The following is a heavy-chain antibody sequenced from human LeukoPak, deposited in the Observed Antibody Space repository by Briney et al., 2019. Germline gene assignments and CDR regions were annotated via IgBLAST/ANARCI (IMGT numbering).Heavy chain of an antibody. CDR2: IYYSGST. J-gene: IGHJ4*02. V-gene: IGHV4-39*07. CDR1: GGSISTSNYY. Sequence: PSETLSLTCTVSGGSISTSNYYWGWIRQPPGKGLEWIGSIYYSGSTYYNPSLKSRVTISVDTSKNQFSLKLSSVTAADTAVYYCATNLRGYSYGYELYWGQGTLVTVSS. D-gene: IGHD5-18*01. CDR3: ATNLRGYSYGYELY.